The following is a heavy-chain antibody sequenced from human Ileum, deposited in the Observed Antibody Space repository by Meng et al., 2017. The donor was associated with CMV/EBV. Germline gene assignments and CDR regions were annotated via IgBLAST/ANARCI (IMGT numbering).Heavy chain of an antibody. CDR3: ARYDMTTAYYFDL. CDR1: GGTLTRSG. V-gene: IGHV1-69*13. Sequence: SVKVSCKASGGTLTRSGISWVRQAPGQGLVWRGGITPIFGSAKYAQQFQGRVSITLDESTSTVYMELSSLRSEDAAIYYCARYDMTTAYYFDLWGQGTMVTVSS. J-gene: IGHJ4*02. D-gene: IGHD4-17*01. CDR2: ITPIFGSA.